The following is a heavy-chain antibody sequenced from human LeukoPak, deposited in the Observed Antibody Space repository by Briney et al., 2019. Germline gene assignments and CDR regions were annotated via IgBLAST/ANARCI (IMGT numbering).Heavy chain of an antibody. V-gene: IGHV3-21*01. CDR2: ISSSSSYI. CDR3: ARALTNYYDSSGYLN. Sequence: PGGSLRLSCAASGFTFSSYSMNWVRQAPGKGLEWVSSISSSSSYIYYADSVKGRFTISRDNAKNSLYLQMNSLRAEDTAVYYCARALTNYYDSSGYLNWGQGTLVTVSS. CDR1: GFTFSSYS. D-gene: IGHD3-22*01. J-gene: IGHJ4*02.